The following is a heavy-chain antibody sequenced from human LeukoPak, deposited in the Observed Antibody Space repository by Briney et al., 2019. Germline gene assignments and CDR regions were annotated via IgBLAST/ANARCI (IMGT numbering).Heavy chain of an antibody. D-gene: IGHD6-13*01. J-gene: IGHJ4*02. CDR1: GFTFSNYE. V-gene: IGHV3-48*03. CDR2: ISSSGSTI. CDR3: ARGAEGIAATDSNFDY. Sequence: GGSLRLSCAASGFTFSNYEMNWVRQAPGKGLEWVSYISSSGSTIYYADSVKGRFTISRDNVKKSLYLQMNSLRAEDTAVYYCARGAEGIAATDSNFDYWGRGSLVTVSS.